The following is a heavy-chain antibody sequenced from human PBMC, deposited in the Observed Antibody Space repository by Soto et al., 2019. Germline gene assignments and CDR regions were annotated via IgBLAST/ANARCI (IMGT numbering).Heavy chain of an antibody. J-gene: IGHJ4*02. CDR1: GFIFSSYG. V-gene: IGHV3-30*18. CDR3: AKVGAGSGYGKVDY. Sequence: PGGSLRLSCAASGFIFSSYGMHWVRQAPGKGLEWVAVVSYDGINKYYADSVKGRFTISRDNSKNTLYLQMNSLRVEDTALYYCAKVGAGSGYGKVDYWGQGTLVTVSS. D-gene: IGHD5-12*01. CDR2: VSYDGINK.